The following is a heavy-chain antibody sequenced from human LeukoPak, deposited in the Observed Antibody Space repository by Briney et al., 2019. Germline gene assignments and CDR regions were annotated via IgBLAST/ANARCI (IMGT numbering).Heavy chain of an antibody. D-gene: IGHD2/OR15-2a*01. CDR3: ARDNNWAFDI. CDR2: VSSRSSTI. J-gene: IGHJ3*02. CDR1: GFTFSGYT. Sequence: GGSLRLSCAASGFTFSGYTMNWVRQAPGKGLEWVSYVSSRSSTIHYADSVKGRFTISRDNAQNSLYLQMNSLRDEDTALYYCARDNNWAFDIWGQGTMVTVSS. V-gene: IGHV3-48*02.